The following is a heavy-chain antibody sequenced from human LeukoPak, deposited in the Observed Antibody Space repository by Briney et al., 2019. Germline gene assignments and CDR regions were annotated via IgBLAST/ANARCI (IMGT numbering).Heavy chain of an antibody. CDR3: AGGMGWVQLYYYYYMDV. D-gene: IGHD5-18*01. V-gene: IGHV4-34*01. CDR2: INNSGST. Sequence: SETLSLTCSASGGSFSGYYWSWIRQPPGKGLEWIGEINNSGSTNYTTSLKTRVTISIDTCKAQFSLKLIFMTVADRAVYYCAGGMGWVQLYYYYYMDVWGKGTTVTVSS. CDR1: GGSFSGYY. J-gene: IGHJ6*03.